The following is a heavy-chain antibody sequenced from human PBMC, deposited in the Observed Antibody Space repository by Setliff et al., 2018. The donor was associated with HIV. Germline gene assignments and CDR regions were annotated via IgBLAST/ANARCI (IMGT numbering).Heavy chain of an antibody. D-gene: IGHD3-22*01. CDR2: IGQDGSEK. Sequence: GGSLRLSCAASGFSNSALHWVRQAPGKGVEWVANIGQDGSEKNYVDSVKGRFTSSRDNAKNSMYLQMNSLSADDTAVYYCVRDSGYYYFDNWGQGALVTAPQ. CDR1: GFSNSA. V-gene: IGHV3-7*01. J-gene: IGHJ4*02. CDR3: VRDSGYYYFDN.